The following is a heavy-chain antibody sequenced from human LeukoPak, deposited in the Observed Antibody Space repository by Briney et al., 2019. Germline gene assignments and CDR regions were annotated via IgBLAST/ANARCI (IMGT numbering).Heavy chain of an antibody. CDR2: IRYDGSNK. Sequence: PGGSLRLSCTASGFTFGTYGMHWVRQAPGKGLEWVAFIRYDGSNKYYADSVKGRFTISRDNSKNTLYLQMNSLRAEDTAVYYCAKDLLRVVPAAKGNWFDPWGQGTLVTVSS. J-gene: IGHJ5*02. CDR3: AKDLLRVVPAAKGNWFDP. V-gene: IGHV3-30*02. D-gene: IGHD2-2*01. CDR1: GFTFGTYG.